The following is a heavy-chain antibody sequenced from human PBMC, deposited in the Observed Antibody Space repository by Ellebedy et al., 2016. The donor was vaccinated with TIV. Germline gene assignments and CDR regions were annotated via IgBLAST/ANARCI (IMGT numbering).Heavy chain of an antibody. CDR3: ARRYFDH. CDR1: GFTFSSYW. CDR2: IKQDGSEK. Sequence: GGSLRLXXTASGFTFSSYWMHWVRQAPGKGLEWVANIKQDGSEKYYVDSVKGRFAISRDNAKNSLSLQMDYLRAEDTAVHYCARRYFDHWGQGTLVTVSS. J-gene: IGHJ1*01. V-gene: IGHV3-7*01.